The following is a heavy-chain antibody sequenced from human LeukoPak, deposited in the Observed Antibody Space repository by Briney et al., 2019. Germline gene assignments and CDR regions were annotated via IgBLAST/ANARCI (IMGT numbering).Heavy chain of an antibody. J-gene: IGHJ4*02. CDR1: GFTFGDYS. CDR3: TRRRGYVFDY. CDR2: IRRKASGATT. Sequence: GGSLRLSCTTSGFTFGDYSMSWFRQAPGKGLECVGFIRRKASGATTEYAASVKGRFTISRDDSESIAYLQMNSLKTEDTAVYFCTRRRGYVFDYWGQGTLVTVSS. D-gene: IGHD5-12*01. V-gene: IGHV3-49*03.